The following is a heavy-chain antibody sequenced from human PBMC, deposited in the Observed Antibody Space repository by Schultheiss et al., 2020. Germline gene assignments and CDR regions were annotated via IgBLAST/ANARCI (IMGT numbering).Heavy chain of an antibody. CDR1: GGSISSSSNY. V-gene: IGHV4-39*07. J-gene: IGHJ4*02. CDR2: IYYSGST. CDR3: ARGERWSHFDY. Sequence: SETLSLTCTVSGGSISSSSNYWGWIRQPPGKGLEWIGSIYYSGSTNYNPSLKSRVTISVDTSKNQFSLKLSSVTAADTAVYYCARGERWSHFDYWGQGILVTVS. D-gene: IGHD5-24*01.